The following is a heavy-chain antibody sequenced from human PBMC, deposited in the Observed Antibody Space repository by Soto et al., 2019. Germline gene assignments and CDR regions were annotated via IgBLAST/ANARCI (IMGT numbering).Heavy chain of an antibody. CDR3: ARHQSQLYYYDSSGYYLDY. Sequence: PGESLKISCKGSGYSFTSYWISWVRQMPGKGLEWMGRTDPSDSYTNYSPSFQGHVTISADKSISTAYLQWSSLKASDTAMYYCARHQSQLYYYDSSGYYLDYWGQGTLVTVSS. CDR1: GYSFTSYW. J-gene: IGHJ4*02. D-gene: IGHD3-22*01. CDR2: TDPSDSYT. V-gene: IGHV5-10-1*01.